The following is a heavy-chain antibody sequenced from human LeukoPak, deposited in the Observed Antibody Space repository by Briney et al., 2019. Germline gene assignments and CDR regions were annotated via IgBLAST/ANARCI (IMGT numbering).Heavy chain of an antibody. CDR1: GGSISNKY. J-gene: IGHJ5*02. CDR3: ARVGDIVLIPAALVLDP. D-gene: IGHD2-2*01. V-gene: IGHV4-59*12. CDR2: IYYSGNT. Sequence: SETLSLTCTVSGGSISNKYWSWIRQPPGKGLEWIGYIYYSGNTNYNPSLKSRVTILVDTSKNQFSLKLNSVTAADTAVYYCARVGDIVLIPAALVLDPWGQGTLVTVSS.